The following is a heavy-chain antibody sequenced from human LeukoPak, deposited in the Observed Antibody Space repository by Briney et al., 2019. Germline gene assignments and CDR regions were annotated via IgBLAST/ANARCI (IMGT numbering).Heavy chain of an antibody. CDR2: IIPIFGTA. CDR3: ARERLSSGYYSIQYYFDY. CDR1: GYTFTGYY. Sequence: GASVKVSCKASGYTFTGYYMHWVRQAPGQGLEWMGGIIPIFGTANYAQKFQGRVTITADKSTSTAYMELSSLRSEDTAVYYCARERLSSGYYSIQYYFDYWGQGTLVTVSS. V-gene: IGHV1-69*06. J-gene: IGHJ4*02. D-gene: IGHD3-22*01.